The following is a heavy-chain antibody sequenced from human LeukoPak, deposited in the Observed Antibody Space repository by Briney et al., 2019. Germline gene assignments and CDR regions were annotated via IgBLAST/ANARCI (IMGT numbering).Heavy chain of an antibody. D-gene: IGHD6-19*01. J-gene: IGHJ5*02. V-gene: IGHV3-21*01. Sequence: GGSLRLSCAASGCTFSSFGMNWVRQAPGKGLESVSFISGSSSYIYYSDSVKGRFTISRDNAKNSLYLQMNSLRAEDTAVYYCVRANGAVAGTFWFDPWGQGTLVTVSS. CDR3: VRANGAVAGTFWFDP. CDR2: ISGSSSYI. CDR1: GCTFSSFG.